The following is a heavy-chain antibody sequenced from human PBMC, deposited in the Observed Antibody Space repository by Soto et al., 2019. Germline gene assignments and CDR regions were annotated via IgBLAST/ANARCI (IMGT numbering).Heavy chain of an antibody. J-gene: IGHJ6*02. CDR3: ARSGITIFGVVAPYSYYGMDV. CDR2: ISSSSSTI. Sequence: GSLRLSCAASGFTFSSYSMNWVRQAPGKGLEWASYISSSSSTIYYADSVKGRFTISRDNAKNSLYLQMNSLRDEDTAVYYCARSGITIFGVVAPYSYYGMDVWGQGTTVTVSS. D-gene: IGHD3-3*01. CDR1: GFTFSSYS. V-gene: IGHV3-48*02.